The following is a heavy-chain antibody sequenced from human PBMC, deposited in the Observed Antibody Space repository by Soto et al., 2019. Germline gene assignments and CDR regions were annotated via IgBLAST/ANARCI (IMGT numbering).Heavy chain of an antibody. J-gene: IGHJ4*02. CDR3: AKLPTTVASMGIFDY. CDR2: ISYDGSNK. V-gene: IGHV3-30*18. Sequence: GGSLRLSCAASGFTFSSYGMHWVRQAPGKGLEWVAVISYDGSNKYYADSVKGRFTISRDNSKDTLYLQMNSLRAEDTAVYYCAKLPTTVASMGIFDYWGQGTLVTVSS. CDR1: GFTFSSYG. D-gene: IGHD4-17*01.